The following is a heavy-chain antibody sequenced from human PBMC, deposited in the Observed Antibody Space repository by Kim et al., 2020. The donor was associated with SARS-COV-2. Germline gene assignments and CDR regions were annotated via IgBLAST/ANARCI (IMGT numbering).Heavy chain of an antibody. V-gene: IGHV3-23*01. Sequence: GGSLRLSCAASGYTFSSYAMTWVRQAPGKGLEWVAAVSAAGLRTYYADSLKGRFTISRDNSKNTLNLQMNSLRAEDSAVYYCTKGRSGTRQSRYSDY. J-gene: IGHJ4*01. CDR2: VSAAGLRT. D-gene: IGHD1-26*01. CDR1: GYTFSSYA. CDR3: TKGRSGTRQSRYSDY.